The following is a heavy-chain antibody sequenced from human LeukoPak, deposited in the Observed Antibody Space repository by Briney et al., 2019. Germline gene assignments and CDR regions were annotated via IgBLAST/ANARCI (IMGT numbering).Heavy chain of an antibody. J-gene: IGHJ6*02. D-gene: IGHD6-13*01. CDR3: ARDPTAAGTRYGMDV. CDR1: GGTFSSYA. V-gene: IGHV1-69*13. CDR2: IIPIFGTA. Sequence: ASVKVSCKASGGTFSSYAISWVRQAPGQGLEWMGGIIPIFGTANYAQKFQGRVTITADASTSTAYMELSSLRSEDTAVYYCARDPTAAGTRYGMDVWGQGTTVTVSS.